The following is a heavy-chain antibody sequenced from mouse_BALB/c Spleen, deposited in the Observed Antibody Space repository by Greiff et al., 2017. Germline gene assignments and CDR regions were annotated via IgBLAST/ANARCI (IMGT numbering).Heavy chain of an antibody. CDR1: GYTFTSYY. CDR2: IYPGNVNT. J-gene: IGHJ1*01. Sequence: VQLQQSGPELVKPGASVRISCKASGYTFTSYYIHWVKQRPGQGLEWIGWIYPGNVNTKYNEKFKGKATLTADKSSSTAYMQLSSLTSEDSAVYFCARARGYGYDPWYFDVWGAGTTVTVSS. V-gene: IGHV1S56*01. D-gene: IGHD2-2*01. CDR3: ARARGYGYDPWYFDV.